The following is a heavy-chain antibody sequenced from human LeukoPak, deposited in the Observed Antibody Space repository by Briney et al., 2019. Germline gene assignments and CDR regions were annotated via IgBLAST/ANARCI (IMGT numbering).Heavy chain of an antibody. CDR1: GGSISSHY. CDR3: ARELGRGDGYMDV. V-gene: IGHV4-59*11. Sequence: SETLSLTCTVSGGSISSHYWSWIRQPPGKGLEWIGYIYYGGSTNYNPSLKSRVTISVDTSKNQFSLKLSSVTAADTAVYYCARELGRGDGYMDVWGKGTTVTVSS. J-gene: IGHJ6*03. D-gene: IGHD3-3*01. CDR2: IYYGGST.